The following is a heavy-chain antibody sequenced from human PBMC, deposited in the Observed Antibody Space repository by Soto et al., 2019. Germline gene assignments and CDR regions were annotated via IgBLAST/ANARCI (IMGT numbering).Heavy chain of an antibody. D-gene: IGHD3-16*02. Sequence: GASVKVSCKASGGTFSSYAISWVRQAPGQGLERMGGIIPIFGTANYAQKFQGRVTITADKSTSTAYMELSSLISEDTAVYYCARDWGYDYVWGSYHLYYSGMDVWGQGTTVTVSS. CDR1: GGTFSSYA. J-gene: IGHJ6*02. CDR3: ARDWGYDYVWGSYHLYYSGMDV. CDR2: IIPIFGTA. V-gene: IGHV1-69*06.